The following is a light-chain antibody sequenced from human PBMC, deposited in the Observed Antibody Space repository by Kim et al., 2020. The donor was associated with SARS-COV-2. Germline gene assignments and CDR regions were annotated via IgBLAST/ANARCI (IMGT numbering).Light chain of an antibody. V-gene: IGKV1-27*01. CDR1: QDIANS. Sequence: ASVEDRITSTCRASQDIANSLAWYQQKPGKVPTVLIYAASTLQSGVPSRFSGSGSGTEFTLTIGSLQTEDVATYYCQKYNSAPWTFGPGTKVEIK. CDR3: QKYNSAPWT. CDR2: AAS. J-gene: IGKJ1*01.